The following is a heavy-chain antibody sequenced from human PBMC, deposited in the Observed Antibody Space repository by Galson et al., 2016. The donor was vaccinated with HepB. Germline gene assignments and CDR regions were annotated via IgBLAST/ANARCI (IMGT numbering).Heavy chain of an antibody. D-gene: IGHD3-10*01. CDR3: ARRRGSGSHDY. J-gene: IGHJ4*02. CDR2: INSDGSST. Sequence: SLRLSCAASGFTFSTYWMHWVRQAPGKGLVWVSRINSDGSSTGFADSVKGRFTISRDNAKNSLYLQMNSLRAEDTAVYYCARRRGSGSHDYWGQGTLVTVSS. CDR1: GFTFSTYW. V-gene: IGHV3-74*01.